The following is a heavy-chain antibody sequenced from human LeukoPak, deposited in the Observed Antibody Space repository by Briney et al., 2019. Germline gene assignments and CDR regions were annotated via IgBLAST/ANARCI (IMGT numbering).Heavy chain of an antibody. CDR3: AKDRRTYDYDSSGYPEYYFDY. Sequence: PGGSLRLSCAASGFTFSSYGMNWVRQAPGKGLEWVSSISGRGDSTYDADSVKGRFTMSRDNSKKTLYLQMNSLRAEDTAVYYCAKDRRTYDYDSSGYPEYYFDYWGQGTLVTVSS. J-gene: IGHJ4*02. CDR2: ISGRGDST. D-gene: IGHD3-22*01. V-gene: IGHV3-23*01. CDR1: GFTFSSYG.